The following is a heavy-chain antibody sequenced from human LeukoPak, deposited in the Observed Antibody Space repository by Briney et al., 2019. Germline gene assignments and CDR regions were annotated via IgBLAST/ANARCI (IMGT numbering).Heavy chain of an antibody. Sequence: GRSLRLSCAASGFTFSSYGMHWVRQAPGKGLEGGAVISYDGSNKYYADSVKGRFPISRDNSKNTLYLQMNSLRAEDTAVYYCAKSWYYYGSGSYYNPPLDGMDVWGQGTTVTVSS. CDR3: AKSWYYYGSGSYYNPPLDGMDV. D-gene: IGHD3-10*01. CDR1: GFTFSSYG. V-gene: IGHV3-30*18. J-gene: IGHJ6*02. CDR2: ISYDGSNK.